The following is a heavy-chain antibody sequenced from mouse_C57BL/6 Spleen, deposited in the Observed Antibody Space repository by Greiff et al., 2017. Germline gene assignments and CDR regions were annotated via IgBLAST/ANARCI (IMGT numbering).Heavy chain of an antibody. J-gene: IGHJ4*01. Sequence: EVKLVESGGGLVKPGGSLKLSCAASGFTFSDYGMHWVRQAPEKGLEWVAYISSGSSTIYYADTVKGRFTISRDNAKNTLFLQMTRLRSEDTAMYYCARPIYYALMDYGGQGTSGTVSS. CDR3: ARPIYYALMDY. V-gene: IGHV5-17*01. CDR2: ISSGSSTI. D-gene: IGHD2-1*01. CDR1: GFTFSDYG.